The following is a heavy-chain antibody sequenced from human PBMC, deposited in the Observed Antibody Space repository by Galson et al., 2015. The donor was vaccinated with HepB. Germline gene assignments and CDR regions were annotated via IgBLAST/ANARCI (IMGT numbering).Heavy chain of an antibody. D-gene: IGHD1-26*01. J-gene: IGHJ4*02. CDR3: DRMVGGSRDY. CDR2: TYYRSKWYN. CDR1: GDSVSSNSAA. Sequence: CAISGDSVSSNSAAWNWIRQSPSRGLEWLGRTYYRSKWYNGYAVYVKGRITINPDTSKNQFSLQLKSVTPEDTGVYYCDRMVGGSRDYWGQGTLVTVSS. V-gene: IGHV6-1*01.